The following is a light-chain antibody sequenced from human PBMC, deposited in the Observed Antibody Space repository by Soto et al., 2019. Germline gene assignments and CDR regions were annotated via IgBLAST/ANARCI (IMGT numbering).Light chain of an antibody. Sequence: QSVLTQPPSASETPGQRVTISCSGSSSNIGINTVDWFQQLPGTAPKLLIYNNNQRPSGVPDRYSGSKSGTSASLAISGLQSEDESDYYCAAWDDILNGYVFGTGTKLTVL. CDR3: AAWDDILNGYV. J-gene: IGLJ1*01. CDR2: NNN. V-gene: IGLV1-44*01. CDR1: SSNIGINT.